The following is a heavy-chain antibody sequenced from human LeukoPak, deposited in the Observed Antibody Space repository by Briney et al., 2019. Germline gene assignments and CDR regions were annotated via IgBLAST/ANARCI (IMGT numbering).Heavy chain of an antibody. CDR3: TSGTGYTDHDY. J-gene: IGHJ4*02. Sequence: SCKASGYTFTSYGISWVRQAPGQGLEWVGRIKSKIDGGTIDYAAPVKGRFIVSRDDSEDTLYLEMNSLKTEDTAVYYCTSGTGYTDHDYWGQGTLVTVSS. CDR1: GYTFTSYG. CDR2: IKSKIDGGTI. V-gene: IGHV3-15*01. D-gene: IGHD5-12*01.